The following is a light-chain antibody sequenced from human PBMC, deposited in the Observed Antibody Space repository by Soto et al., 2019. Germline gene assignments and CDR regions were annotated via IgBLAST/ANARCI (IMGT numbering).Light chain of an antibody. CDR2: EVS. CDR3: CSYAGSNHWV. CDR1: SSDVGGYNY. Sequence: QSALTQPPSASGSPGQSVTISCTGTSSDVGGYNYVSWYQQHPGKAPKLMIYEVSKRPSGVPDRFSGSKSDNTASLTVSGLQAEDEAEYYCCSYAGSNHWVFGGGTKLTVL. J-gene: IGLJ3*02. V-gene: IGLV2-8*01.